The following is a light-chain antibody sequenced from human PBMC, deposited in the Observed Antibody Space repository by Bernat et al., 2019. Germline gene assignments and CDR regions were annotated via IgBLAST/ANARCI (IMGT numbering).Light chain of an antibody. J-gene: IGKJ4*01. CDR2: GAS. Sequence: DIQMTQSPSSLSASVGDRVTITCRATQAISKYLAWVQQKPGKAPKSLIYGASTLFSGVPSRFSGSGSETDFTLTISSLQPEDSATYYCQQYDSYPLAFGGGTKVEVK. V-gene: IGKV1-16*01. CDR1: QAISKY. CDR3: QQYDSYPLA.